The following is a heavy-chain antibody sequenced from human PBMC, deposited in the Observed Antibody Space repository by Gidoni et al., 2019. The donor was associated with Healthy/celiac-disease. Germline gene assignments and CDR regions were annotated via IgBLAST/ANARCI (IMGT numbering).Heavy chain of an antibody. CDR2: INPSGGST. J-gene: IGHJ4*02. V-gene: IGHV1-46*04. CDR3: ARDEGYY. CDR1: GYTFTSYY. Sequence: QLVQSGAEVKKPGASAKASCKASGYTFTSYYMHWVRQVPGQGLEWMGIINPSGGSTSYAQKLQGRVTMTRDTSTSTVYMELSSLRSEDTTVYYCARDEGYYWGQGTLVTVSS.